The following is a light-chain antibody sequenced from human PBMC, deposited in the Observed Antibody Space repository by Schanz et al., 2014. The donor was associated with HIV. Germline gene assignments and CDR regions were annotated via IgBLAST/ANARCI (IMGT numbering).Light chain of an antibody. V-gene: IGLV4-69*01. CDR3: QTWGTGIVV. Sequence: QLVLTQSPSASASLGASVKLTCTLSSGHSSYAIAWHQQQPEKGPRYLMKLNSDGSHSKGDGIPDRFSGSSSGAERYLTXXXXXSEDEADYNCQTWGTGIVVFGGGTKLTVL. J-gene: IGLJ2*01. CDR1: SGHSSYA. CDR2: LNSDGSH.